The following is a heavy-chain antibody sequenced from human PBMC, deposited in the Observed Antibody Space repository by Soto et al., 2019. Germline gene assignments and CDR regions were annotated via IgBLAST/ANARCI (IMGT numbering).Heavy chain of an antibody. CDR3: ARSPHYYDSSGFLDL. D-gene: IGHD3-22*01. CDR2: INPSGGST. Sequence: ASVKVSCKASGYSSTSYYMNWVRQAPGQGLEWMGIINPSGGSTSYAQKFQGRVTMTRDTSTRDTSTSTVYMELRSLRSEDTAVYYCARSPHYYDSSGFLDLWGRGTLVTVSS. CDR1: GYSSTSYY. J-gene: IGHJ2*01. V-gene: IGHV1-46*01.